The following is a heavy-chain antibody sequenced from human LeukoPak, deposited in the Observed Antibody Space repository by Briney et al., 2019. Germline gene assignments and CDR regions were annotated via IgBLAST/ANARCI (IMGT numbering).Heavy chain of an antibody. V-gene: IGHV4-59*08. Sequence: SETLSLTCTVSGGSIGGYYWSWIRQPPGKGLERIGYIYYSERTNYNPSLNSRVTISADTSKNQFSLKLTSVTAADTAVYYCVRSVLGRCSGDSCSRFRDVWGKGTTVTVSS. J-gene: IGHJ6*04. CDR2: IYYSERT. CDR1: GGSIGGYY. D-gene: IGHD2-15*01. CDR3: VRSVLGRCSGDSCSRFRDV.